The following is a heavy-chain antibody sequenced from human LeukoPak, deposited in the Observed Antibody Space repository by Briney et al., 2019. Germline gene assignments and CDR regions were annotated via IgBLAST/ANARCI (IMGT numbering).Heavy chain of an antibody. CDR3: ARRRMSYYYGSGRHPTQYIWFDS. CDR1: GGSFSSGTYS. D-gene: IGHD3-10*01. Sequence: PSQTLSLTCAVSGGSFSSGTYSWSWLPQPPGRGLEWVGNIYYSGRTYSNPSLKSRVTISVDTSKNQFSLNLTAVTAADTAVYYCARRRMSYYYGSGRHPTQYIWFDSWGQGTLVTVSS. J-gene: IGHJ5*01. V-gene: IGHV4-30-4*07. CDR2: IYYSGRT.